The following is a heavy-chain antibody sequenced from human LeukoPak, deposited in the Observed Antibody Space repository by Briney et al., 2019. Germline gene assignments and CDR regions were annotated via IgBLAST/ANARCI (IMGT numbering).Heavy chain of an antibody. Sequence: PSETLSLTCTVSGGSISSSSYYWGWIRQPPGKGLEWIGSIYYSGSTYYNPSLKSRVTISVDTSKNQFSLKLSSVTAADTAVYYCARSHTSGDAFDIWGQGTMVTVSS. J-gene: IGHJ3*02. D-gene: IGHD6-19*01. CDR3: ARSHTSGDAFDI. CDR1: GGSISSSSYY. V-gene: IGHV4-39*01. CDR2: IYYSGST.